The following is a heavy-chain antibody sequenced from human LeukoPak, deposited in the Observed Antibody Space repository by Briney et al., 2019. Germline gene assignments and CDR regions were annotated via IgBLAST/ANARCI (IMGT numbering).Heavy chain of an antibody. V-gene: IGHV3-23*01. Sequence: GGSLRLSCAASGFTFSSYAMSWVRQAPGKGLEWVSAISGSGGSTYYADSVKGRFTISRDNSKNTLYLQMNSLRAEDTAVYYCANPLNSSGWFWYFDLWGRGTLVTVSS. D-gene: IGHD6-19*01. CDR3: ANPLNSSGWFWYFDL. J-gene: IGHJ2*01. CDR2: ISGSGGST. CDR1: GFTFSSYA.